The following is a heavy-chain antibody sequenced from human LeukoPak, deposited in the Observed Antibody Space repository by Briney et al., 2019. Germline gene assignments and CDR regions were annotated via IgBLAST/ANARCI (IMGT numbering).Heavy chain of an antibody. V-gene: IGHV3-23*01. J-gene: IGHJ4*02. CDR3: AKGTGYYYDSANYFDS. CDR1: GFTFSGSA. CDR2: ISGSGGTT. Sequence: GGSLRLSCAASGFTFSGSAMSWVRQAPGKGLEWVSAISGSGGTTYYADSVKGRFTISRDNSKTTLYLHMNSLRAEDTAVYYCAKGTGYYYDSANYFDSWGQGTLVTVSS. D-gene: IGHD3-22*01.